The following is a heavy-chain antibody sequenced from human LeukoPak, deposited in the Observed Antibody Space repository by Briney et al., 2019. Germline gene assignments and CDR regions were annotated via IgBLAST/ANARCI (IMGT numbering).Heavy chain of an antibody. CDR3: AKLDWLDP. CDR2: SEGDDSTT. Sequence: GGSLRLSCAASGFTIGRYWMHWVRQVPGKGLVWVSRSEGDDSTTTYADSVKGRFTVSRDTAKNTLYLQMNSLRVEDTAVYYCAKLDWLDPWGQGTLVTASP. CDR1: GFTIGRYW. J-gene: IGHJ5*02. V-gene: IGHV3-74*03.